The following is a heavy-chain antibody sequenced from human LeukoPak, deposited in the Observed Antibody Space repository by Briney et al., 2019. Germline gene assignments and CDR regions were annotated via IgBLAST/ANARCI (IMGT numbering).Heavy chain of an antibody. CDR2: ISAYNGNT. Sequence: ASVKVSCKASGYTFTSYGISWVRQAPGQGLEWMGWISAYNGNTNYAQKLQGRVTMTTDTSTSTAYMELRSLRSDDTAVYYCARDAARYSGYGLYDYWGQGTLVTVSS. V-gene: IGHV1-18*01. CDR3: ARDAARYSGYGLYDY. D-gene: IGHD5-12*01. J-gene: IGHJ4*02. CDR1: GYTFTSYG.